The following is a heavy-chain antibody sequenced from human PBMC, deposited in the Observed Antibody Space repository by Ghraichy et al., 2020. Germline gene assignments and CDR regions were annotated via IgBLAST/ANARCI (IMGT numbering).Heavy chain of an antibody. CDR1: GFTFSNAW. J-gene: IGHJ6*02. D-gene: IGHD2-2*01. V-gene: IGHV3-15*01. CDR2: IKSKTDGGTT. Sequence: LTCAASGFTFSNAWMSWVRQAPGKGLEWVGRIKSKTDGGTTDYAAPVKGRFTISRDDSKNTLYLQMNSLKTEDTAVYYCTTRRDCSSTSCYVYYYYGMDVWGQGTTVTVSS. CDR3: TTRRDCSSTSCYVYYYYGMDV.